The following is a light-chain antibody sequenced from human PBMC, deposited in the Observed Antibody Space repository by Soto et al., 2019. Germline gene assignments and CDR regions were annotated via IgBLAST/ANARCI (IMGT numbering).Light chain of an antibody. Sequence: EVVMKQSPATLSVSPGERATLSCRDSQSVSSNLAWYQQKRGQAPRIXIYGASTRETGIPARFSGSGSGTEFTLTITSLESEDFEVYYCQLFHNWTRTFGQGTKVDIK. CDR1: QSVSSN. CDR3: QLFHNWTRT. CDR2: GAS. J-gene: IGKJ1*01. V-gene: IGKV3-15*01.